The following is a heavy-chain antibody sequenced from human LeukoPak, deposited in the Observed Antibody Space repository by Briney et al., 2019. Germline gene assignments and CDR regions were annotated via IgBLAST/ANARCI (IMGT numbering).Heavy chain of an antibody. CDR2: IYSGGSS. Sequence: GGSLRLSCAASGFTDSSNYMSLVRQAPGKGLEWVSVIYSGGSSYYADSVKGRFTISRDNSKNTLYLQMNSLRAEDTAVYYCARGSFDYSNYAYYFDYWGQGTLVTVSS. J-gene: IGHJ4*02. CDR3: ARGSFDYSNYAYYFDY. V-gene: IGHV3-53*01. D-gene: IGHD4-11*01. CDR1: GFTDSSNY.